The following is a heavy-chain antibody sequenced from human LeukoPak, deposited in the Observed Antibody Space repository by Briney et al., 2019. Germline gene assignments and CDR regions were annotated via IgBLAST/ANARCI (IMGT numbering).Heavy chain of an antibody. CDR1: GFTFSSYA. Sequence: GGSLRLSCAASGFTFSSYAMRWARQAPGKGLEWVSAISGSGGRTYYADSVKGRFTISRDNSKNTLYLQMNSLRAEDTAVYYCAKDQVYSSSWYSYYYYGMDVWGQGTTVTVSS. V-gene: IGHV3-23*01. CDR3: AKDQVYSSSWYSYYYYGMDV. CDR2: ISGSGGRT. J-gene: IGHJ6*02. D-gene: IGHD6-13*01.